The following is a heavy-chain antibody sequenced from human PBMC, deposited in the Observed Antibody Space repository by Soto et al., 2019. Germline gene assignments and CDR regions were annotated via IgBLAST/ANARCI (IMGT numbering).Heavy chain of an antibody. D-gene: IGHD1-7*01. Sequence: PGGSLRLSCAASGLTFSTYGRSWVRQAPGKGLEWVANIKQDGSEKYYVDSVKGRFTISRDNAKNSLYLQMNSLRAEDTAVYYCARGNWNYDYWGQGILVTVSS. CDR3: ARGNWNYDY. CDR2: IKQDGSEK. CDR1: GLTFSTYG. J-gene: IGHJ4*02. V-gene: IGHV3-7*03.